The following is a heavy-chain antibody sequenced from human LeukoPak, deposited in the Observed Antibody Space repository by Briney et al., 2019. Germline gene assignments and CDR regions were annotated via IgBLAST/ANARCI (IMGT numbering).Heavy chain of an antibody. D-gene: IGHD5-24*01. V-gene: IGHV4-39*01. Sequence: PSETLSLTCTVSGGSISSSSYYWGWIRQPPGRGLKWIGSIYYSGSTYYNPSLKSRVTISVDTSKNQCSLKLSPVTAADTAVYYCARSGVRWNWYFDLWGRGTLVTVSS. CDR3: ARSGVRWNWYFDL. J-gene: IGHJ2*01. CDR2: IYYSGST. CDR1: GGSISSSSYY.